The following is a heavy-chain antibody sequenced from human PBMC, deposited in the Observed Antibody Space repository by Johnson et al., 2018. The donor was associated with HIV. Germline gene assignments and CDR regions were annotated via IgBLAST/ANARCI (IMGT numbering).Heavy chain of an antibody. CDR3: ARKFPDAFDI. J-gene: IGHJ3*02. CDR1: GFTFSNYG. CDR2: TWFDGINK. Sequence: QVQLVESGGGVVQPGRSLRLSCAASGFTFSNYGMHWVRQAPGKGLEWVAVTWFDGINKYYSDSVKGRFTISRDNSKNTLYLQMNSRRAEDTAVYYCARKFPDAFDIWGQGTMVTVSS. V-gene: IGHV3-33*01.